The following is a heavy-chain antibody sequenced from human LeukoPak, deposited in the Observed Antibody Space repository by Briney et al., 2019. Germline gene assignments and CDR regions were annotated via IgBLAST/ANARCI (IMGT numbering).Heavy chain of an antibody. J-gene: IGHJ1*01. CDR1: GYIFTSYW. V-gene: IGHV5-51*01. Sequence: GESLKISCKGTGYIFTSYWIAWVRQTPGKGLEWMGSIYRGDSDTRYSPSFQGQVLISADKSISTVYLQWSSLKASDTATYYCARLGTTVATPFLYWGQGTLVTVSS. CDR3: ARLGTTVATPFLY. CDR2: IYRGDSDT. D-gene: IGHD4-23*01.